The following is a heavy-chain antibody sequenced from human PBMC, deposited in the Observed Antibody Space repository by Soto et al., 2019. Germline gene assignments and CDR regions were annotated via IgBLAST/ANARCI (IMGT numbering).Heavy chain of an antibody. CDR1: GGSISSYY. V-gene: IGHV4-59*01. Sequence: SETLSLTCTVSGGSISSYYWSWIRQPPGKGLEWIGYIYYSGSTNYNPSLKSRVTISVDTSKNQFSLKLSSVTAADTAVYYCARAILMNWFDPWGQGTLVTVSS. J-gene: IGHJ5*02. D-gene: IGHD3-16*01. CDR2: IYYSGST. CDR3: ARAILMNWFDP.